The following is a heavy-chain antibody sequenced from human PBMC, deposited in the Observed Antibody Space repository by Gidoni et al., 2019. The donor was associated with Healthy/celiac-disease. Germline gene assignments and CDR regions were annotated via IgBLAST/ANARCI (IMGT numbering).Heavy chain of an antibody. CDR2: IYTSGST. Sequence: QVQLQESGPGLVKPSQTLSLTCTVSGGSISSGSYYWSWIRQPAGKGLEWIGRIYTSGSTNYNPSLKSRVTISVDTSKNQFSLKLSSVTAADTAVYYCASLPTRSRQYYYDSSGYYYKDYWGQGTLVTVSS. D-gene: IGHD3-22*01. CDR1: GGSISSGSYY. J-gene: IGHJ4*02. CDR3: ASLPTRSRQYYYDSSGYYYKDY. V-gene: IGHV4-61*02.